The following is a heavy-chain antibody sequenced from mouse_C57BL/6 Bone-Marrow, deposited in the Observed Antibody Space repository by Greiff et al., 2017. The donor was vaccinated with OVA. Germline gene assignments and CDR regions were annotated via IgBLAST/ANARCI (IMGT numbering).Heavy chain of an antibody. J-gene: IGHJ4*01. CDR1: GYTFTSYW. V-gene: IGHV1-52*01. Sequence: QVQLQQPGAELVRPGSSVKLSCKASGYTFTSYWMHWVKQRPIQGLEWIGNIDPSDSETHYTQKFKDKATLTVDKSSSTAYMQLSSLTSEDSAVYYCATEIYYYGSSYAMDYWGQGTSVTVSS. D-gene: IGHD1-1*01. CDR3: ATEIYYYGSSYAMDY. CDR2: IDPSDSET.